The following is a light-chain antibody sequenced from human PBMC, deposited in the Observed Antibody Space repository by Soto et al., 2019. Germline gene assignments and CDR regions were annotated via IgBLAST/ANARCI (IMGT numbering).Light chain of an antibody. J-gene: IGLJ1*01. V-gene: IGLV2-14*01. Sequence: QSALTQPASVSGSPGQSITISCTGTSSDVGAFHFVTWYQQHPGKAPKLIICNVSERPSGVSTRFSGSKSGNTASLTIAGLQAEDEADYYCNSYTTRRTDVFGSGTKVTVL. CDR2: NVS. CDR1: SSDVGAFHF. CDR3: NSYTTRRTDV.